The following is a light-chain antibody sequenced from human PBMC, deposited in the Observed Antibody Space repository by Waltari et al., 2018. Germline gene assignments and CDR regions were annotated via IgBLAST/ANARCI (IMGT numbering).Light chain of an antibody. J-gene: IGKJ3*01. CDR1: QSLLDSDGYTC. CDR3: MERIEFPFT. CDR2: EVS. V-gene: IGKV2-40*01. Sequence: DIVMTQTPLSLPVTPGEPASISCRSSQSLLDSDGYTCLDWYLQKPGQSPQLLIYEVSNRVSGGPDRVRGRGLGTDFKLKIRRVEAEDVGVYYWMERIEFPFTFGPGTKLDIK.